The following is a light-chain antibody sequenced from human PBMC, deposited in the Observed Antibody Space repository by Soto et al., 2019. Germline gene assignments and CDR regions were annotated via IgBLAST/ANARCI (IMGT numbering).Light chain of an antibody. CDR2: EVF. V-gene: IGLV2-14*01. Sequence: QSVLTQPASVSGSPGQSITISCTGTSGDIGSYNRVSWYQQHPGKAPKLIIYEVFNRPSGVSNRFSVSKSGNTASLTISGLQAEDEADYYCSSYTPTTWLFGGGTKLTVL. CDR1: SGDIGSYNR. CDR3: SSYTPTTWL. J-gene: IGLJ3*02.